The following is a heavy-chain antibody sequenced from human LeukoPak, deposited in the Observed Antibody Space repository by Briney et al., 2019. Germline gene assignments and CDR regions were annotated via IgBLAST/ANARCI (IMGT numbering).Heavy chain of an antibody. Sequence: ASVKVSCKASGYTFTNYDINWVRQATGDGLEWMGWMNPNSGNVGYAQKFQARVTMTRDTSTGTAYMELGSLTSEDTAVYYWVRSKWELLGGGDYWGQGTLVTVSS. CDR3: VRSKWELLGGGDY. D-gene: IGHD1-26*01. V-gene: IGHV1-8*01. CDR2: MNPNSGNV. CDR1: GYTFTNYD. J-gene: IGHJ4*02.